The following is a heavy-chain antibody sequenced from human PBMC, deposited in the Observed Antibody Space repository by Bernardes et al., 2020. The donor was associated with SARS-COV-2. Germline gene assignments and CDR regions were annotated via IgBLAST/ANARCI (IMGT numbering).Heavy chain of an antibody. Sequence: GGSLRLSCAASGFIFSNYVMSWVRQAPGKGLEWVSVITGSDGTAYYAGSVKGRFTISRDNSRNTLYLHMNSLRAEDTAIYYCAKALTSGWLVPVDFDYWGQGTLVTVSS. J-gene: IGHJ4*02. CDR3: AKALTSGWLVPVDFDY. CDR2: ITGSDGTA. V-gene: IGHV3-23*01. CDR1: GFIFSNYV. D-gene: IGHD6-19*01.